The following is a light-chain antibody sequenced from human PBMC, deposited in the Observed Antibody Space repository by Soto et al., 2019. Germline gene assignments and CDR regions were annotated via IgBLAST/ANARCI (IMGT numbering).Light chain of an antibody. Sequence: EILLTQSPSTLSLSPGERGTLSCRASQSVSSYLAWYQQKPGQAPRLLIYDASNRATGIPARFSGSGSGTDFTLTISSLETEDFAVYYCQQRSNWPPWTFGQGTKVDIK. J-gene: IGKJ1*01. CDR2: DAS. CDR3: QQRSNWPPWT. V-gene: IGKV3-11*01. CDR1: QSVSSY.